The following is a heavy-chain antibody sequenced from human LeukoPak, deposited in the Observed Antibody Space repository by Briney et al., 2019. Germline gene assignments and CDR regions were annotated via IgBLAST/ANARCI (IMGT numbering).Heavy chain of an antibody. D-gene: IGHD2-21*02. CDR3: ARHIVVVTATRDYYYGMDV. V-gene: IGHV4-59*08. Sequence: SETLSLTCTVSGGSISSYYWSWIRQPPGKGLEWIGYIYYSGSTNYNPSLKSRVTISVDTSKNQFSLKLSSVTAADTAVYYCARHIVVVTATRDYYYGMDVWGQGTTVTVSS. CDR2: IYYSGST. J-gene: IGHJ6*02. CDR1: GGSISSYY.